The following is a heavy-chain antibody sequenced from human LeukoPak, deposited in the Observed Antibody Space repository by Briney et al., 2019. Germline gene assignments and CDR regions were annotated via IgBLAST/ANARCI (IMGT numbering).Heavy chain of an antibody. CDR1: GVSITSGTYY. Sequence: SETLSLTCTVSGVSITSGTYYWTWLRQPAGKGLDWIGRIYGTGRFNYNPSRKSTITMVLDTTKNHISLKLTSVTAADTAIYFCARASETAMVTLWGQGTLVTVSS. CDR2: IYGTGRF. D-gene: IGHD5-18*01. V-gene: IGHV4-61*02. CDR3: ARASETAMVTL. J-gene: IGHJ4*02.